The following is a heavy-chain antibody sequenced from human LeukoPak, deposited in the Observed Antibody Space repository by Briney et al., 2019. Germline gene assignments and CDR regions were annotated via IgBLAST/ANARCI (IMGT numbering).Heavy chain of an antibody. CDR2: ISGSGGST. Sequence: GGSLRLSCAASGFTFSSYAMSWARQAPGKGLEWVSAISGSGGSTYYADSVKGRFTISRDNSKNTLYLQMNSLRAEDTAVYYCARDRAVGATMEAEFDYWGQGTLVTVSS. CDR3: ARDRAVGATMEAEFDY. V-gene: IGHV3-23*01. D-gene: IGHD1-26*01. J-gene: IGHJ4*02. CDR1: GFTFSSYA.